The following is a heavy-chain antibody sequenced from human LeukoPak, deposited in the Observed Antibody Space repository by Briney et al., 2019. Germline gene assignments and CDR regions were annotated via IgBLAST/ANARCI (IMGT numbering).Heavy chain of an antibody. Sequence: SQTLSLTCTVSGDSVSSNPNYWTWIRQPPGKGLEWIGYISYSGSTYYNPSLKSRLTISVDTSKNQFSLKLRSVTAADSAVYYCARQGYTRTYPPWGQGTLVTVSS. CDR2: ISYSGST. D-gene: IGHD1-26*01. CDR1: GDSVSSNPNY. CDR3: ARQGYTRTYPP. J-gene: IGHJ5*02. V-gene: IGHV4-30-4*01.